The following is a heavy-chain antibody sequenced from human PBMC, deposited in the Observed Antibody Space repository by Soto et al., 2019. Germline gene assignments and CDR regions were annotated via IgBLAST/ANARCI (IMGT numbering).Heavy chain of an antibody. CDR3: ARDIVVVPAATQRYYYYYYMDV. V-gene: IGHV1-18*01. Sequence: ASVKVSCKASGYTFTSYGISWVRQAPGQGLEWMGWISAYNGNTNYAQKLQGRVTMTTDTSTSTAYMELRSLRSDDTAVYYCARDIVVVPAATQRYYYYYYMDVWGKGTTVTVSS. D-gene: IGHD2-2*01. CDR1: GYTFTSYG. CDR2: ISAYNGNT. J-gene: IGHJ6*03.